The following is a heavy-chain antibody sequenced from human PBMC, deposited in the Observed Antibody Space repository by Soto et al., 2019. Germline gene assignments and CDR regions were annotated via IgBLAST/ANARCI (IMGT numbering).Heavy chain of an antibody. Sequence: SETLSLTCAVSGGSIGTSAYYWGWIRQAPGKGLEWIGSINHSGNTYLSPSLKDRVTMSVDTSKNSFSLKLRSATAADTGLYYCSRRVPEGFDTWGQGTLVTVSS. CDR3: SRRVPEGFDT. CDR1: GGSIGTSAYY. V-gene: IGHV4-39*01. J-gene: IGHJ5*02. CDR2: INHSGNT. D-gene: IGHD6-6*01.